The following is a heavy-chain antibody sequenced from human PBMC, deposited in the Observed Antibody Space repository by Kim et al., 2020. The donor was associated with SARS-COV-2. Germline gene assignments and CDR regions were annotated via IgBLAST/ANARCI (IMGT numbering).Heavy chain of an antibody. J-gene: IGHJ4*02. CDR2: ISGNGADI. CDR1: GFSFRSFA. Sequence: GGSLRLSCAASGFSFRSFAMSWVRQAPGRGLDWVSSISGNGADIFYPDSVRGRFTISRDNSKNTLFLQMNSLRADDTAVYYCAKVPNSGNFYYFDYWGQG. CDR3: AKVPNSGNFYYFDY. D-gene: IGHD1-26*01. V-gene: IGHV3-23*01.